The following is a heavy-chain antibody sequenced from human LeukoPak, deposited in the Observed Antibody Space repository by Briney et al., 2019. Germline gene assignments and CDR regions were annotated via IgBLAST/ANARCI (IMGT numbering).Heavy chain of an antibody. CDR1: GYTFTSYG. Sequence: ASVKVSCKTSGYTFTSYGISWVRQAPGQGVEWMGWISAYNGNTNYAQKLQGRVTMTTDTSTSTAYMELRSLRSDDTAVYYCARDRYFDWEDTPLDYWGQGTLVTVSS. D-gene: IGHD3-9*01. J-gene: IGHJ4*02. V-gene: IGHV1-18*01. CDR3: ARDRYFDWEDTPLDY. CDR2: ISAYNGNT.